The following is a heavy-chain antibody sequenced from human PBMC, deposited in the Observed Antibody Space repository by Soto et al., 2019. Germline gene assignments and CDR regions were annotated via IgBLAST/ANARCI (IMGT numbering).Heavy chain of an antibody. CDR3: AKAGIAKSAYGYYFDY. D-gene: IGHD5-12*01. CDR2: ISPNGGTT. J-gene: IGHJ4*02. V-gene: IGHV3-23*01. CDR1: GFSFNNYA. Sequence: GGSLRLSCAASGFSFNNYAVNWVRQAPGKGLEWVSGISPNGGTTNYADSEKGRFTVSRDKSNNTLFLQMSSLRAEDSAVYFCAKAGIAKSAYGYYFDYWGQGTLVTVSS.